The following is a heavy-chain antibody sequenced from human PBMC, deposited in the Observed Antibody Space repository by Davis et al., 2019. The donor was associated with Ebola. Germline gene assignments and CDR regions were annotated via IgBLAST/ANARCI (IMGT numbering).Heavy chain of an antibody. D-gene: IGHD3-10*01. J-gene: IGHJ6*02. V-gene: IGHV4-61*01. CDR2: VYYTGTT. Sequence: PSETLSLTCNVSGSSVSSDISYWSWIRQPPGKGLEWVGYVYYTGTTKYNPSLESRTTMSVDTSKTQFSLKLNSVTAADTAVYYCARDRRQSFGAGVIDEYYGMDVWGQGTTVTVSS. CDR1: GSSVSSDISY. CDR3: ARDRRQSFGAGVIDEYYGMDV.